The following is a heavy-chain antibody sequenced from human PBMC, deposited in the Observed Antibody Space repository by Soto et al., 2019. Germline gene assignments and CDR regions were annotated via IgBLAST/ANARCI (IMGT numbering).Heavy chain of an antibody. J-gene: IGHJ4*02. V-gene: IGHV3-23*01. D-gene: IGHD5-12*01. Sequence: GGSLRLSCAASGFTFSSYAMSWVRQAPGKGLEWVSAISGSGGSTYYADSVKGRFTISRDNSKNSLYLQMNSLRDEDTAVYYCARDRGYSGYDPLAYFDYWGQGTLVTVSS. CDR3: ARDRGYSGYDPLAYFDY. CDR2: ISGSGGST. CDR1: GFTFSSYA.